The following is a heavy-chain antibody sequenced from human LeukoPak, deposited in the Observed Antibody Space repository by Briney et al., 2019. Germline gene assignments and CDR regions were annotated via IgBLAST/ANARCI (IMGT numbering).Heavy chain of an antibody. CDR1: GFTFSSYS. CDR3: ARSGGTSTDYYYYYGMDV. J-gene: IGHJ6*04. CDR2: ISSSSCYI. D-gene: IGHD3-16*01. V-gene: IGHV3-21*01. Sequence: GGSLRLSCAASGFTFSSYSMNWVRQAPGKGLEWVSSISSSSCYIYYADSMKGRFTISRDNAKNSLYLQMSSLRAEDTAVYYCARSGGTSTDYYYYYGMDVWGKGTTVTVSS.